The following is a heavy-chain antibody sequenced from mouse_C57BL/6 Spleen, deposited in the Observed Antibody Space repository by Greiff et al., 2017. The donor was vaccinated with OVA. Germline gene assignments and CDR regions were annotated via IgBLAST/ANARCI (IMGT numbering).Heavy chain of an antibody. V-gene: IGHV1-80*01. J-gene: IGHJ1*03. CDR3: ARERVRWGYFDV. D-gene: IGHD1-1*01. CDR2: IYPGDGDT. Sequence: QVQLQQSGAELVKPGASVKISCKASGYAFSSYWMNWLKKRPGKGLEWIGQIYPGDGDTNYNGKFKGKATLTADKSSSTAYMQLSSLTSEDSAVYFCARERVRWGYFDVWGTGTTVTVSS. CDR1: GYAFSSYW.